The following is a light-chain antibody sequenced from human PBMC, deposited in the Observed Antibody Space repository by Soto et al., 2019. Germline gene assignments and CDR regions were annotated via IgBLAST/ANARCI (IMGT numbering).Light chain of an antibody. V-gene: IGKV4-1*01. CDR2: WAS. CDR1: QSVLYSSNNKNY. J-gene: IGKJ4*01. Sequence: IVMTQSPDSVAVSLGERATINCKSSQSVLYSSNNKNYLAWYQQKPGQPPKLLIYWASTRESGVPDRFSGSGSGTDFTLTISSLQAEDVAVYYCQQYYTTLALTFGGGTKVDIK. CDR3: QQYYTTLALT.